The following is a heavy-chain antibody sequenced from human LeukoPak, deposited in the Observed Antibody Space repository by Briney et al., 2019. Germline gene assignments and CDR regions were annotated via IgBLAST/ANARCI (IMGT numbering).Heavy chain of an antibody. Sequence: PGGSLRLSCAASGFTFSSYAMSWARQAPGKGLEWVSAISGSGGSTYYADSVKGRFTISRDNSKNTLYLQMNSLRAEDTAVYYCAKVRDSSGWYPLDYWGQGTLVTVSS. D-gene: IGHD6-19*01. CDR2: ISGSGGST. V-gene: IGHV3-23*01. CDR3: AKVRDSSGWYPLDY. CDR1: GFTFSSYA. J-gene: IGHJ4*02.